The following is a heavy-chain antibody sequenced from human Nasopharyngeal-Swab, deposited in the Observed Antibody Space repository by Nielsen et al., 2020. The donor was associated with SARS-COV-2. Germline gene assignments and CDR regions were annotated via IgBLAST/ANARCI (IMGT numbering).Heavy chain of an antibody. Sequence: WVRQAPGQGLEWMGIINPSGGSTSYAQKFQGRVTMTRDTSTSTVYMELSSLRSEDTAVYYCARIDSSGPGGDYSDYWGQGTLVTVSS. CDR2: INPSGGST. J-gene: IGHJ4*02. CDR3: ARIDSSGPGGDYSDY. D-gene: IGHD3-22*01. V-gene: IGHV1-46*01.